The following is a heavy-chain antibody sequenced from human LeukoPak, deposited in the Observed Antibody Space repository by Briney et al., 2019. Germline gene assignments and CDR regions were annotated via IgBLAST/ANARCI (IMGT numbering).Heavy chain of an antibody. CDR3: AKHLDGYNYYDY. Sequence: ASVKVSCKASGYTFTSYGISWVRQAPGQGLEWMGWVSTYNGNTKYAQNLQGRVTTTTDTSTSTAYMELSSLRSEDTAVYYCAKHLDGYNYYDYWGQGTLVTVSS. V-gene: IGHV1-18*01. CDR1: GYTFTSYG. J-gene: IGHJ4*02. CDR2: VSTYNGNT. D-gene: IGHD5-24*01.